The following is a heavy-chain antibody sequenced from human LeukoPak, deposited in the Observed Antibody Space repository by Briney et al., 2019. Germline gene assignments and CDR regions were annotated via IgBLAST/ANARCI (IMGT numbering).Heavy chain of an antibody. J-gene: IGHJ4*02. CDR3: VKGSGYYTRYYFDY. CDR2: ISGSGGST. CDR1: GFTFSSYA. Sequence: AGGSLRLSCAASGFTFSSYAMSWVRQAPGKGLEWVSAISGSGGSTYYADSVKGRFTISRDNSKNTLYLQMNSLRAEDTAVYYCVKGSGYYTRYYFDYWGQGTLVTVSS. D-gene: IGHD3-3*01. V-gene: IGHV3-23*01.